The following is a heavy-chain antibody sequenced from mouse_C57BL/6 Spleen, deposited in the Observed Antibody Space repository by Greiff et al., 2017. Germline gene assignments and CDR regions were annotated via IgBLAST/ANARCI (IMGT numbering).Heavy chain of an antibody. D-gene: IGHD3-2*02. CDR3: ARRQLRLRYFDY. CDR1: GYAFSSYW. J-gene: IGHJ2*01. V-gene: IGHV1-80*01. CDR2: IYPGDGDT. Sequence: VKLMESGAELVKPGASVKISCKASGYAFSSYWMNWVKQRPGKGLEWIGQIYPGDGDTNYNGKFKGKATLTADKSSSTAYMQLSSLTSEDSAVYFCARRQLRLRYFDYWGQGTTLTVSS.